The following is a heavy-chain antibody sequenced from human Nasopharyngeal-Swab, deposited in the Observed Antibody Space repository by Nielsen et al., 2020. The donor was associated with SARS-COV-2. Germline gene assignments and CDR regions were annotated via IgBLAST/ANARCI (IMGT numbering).Heavy chain of an antibody. Sequence: ASVKAACKASGYTFTSYYVNWGRQAPGQGLEWMGIINPSGGSTSYAQKFQGRVTMTRDTSTSTVYMELSSLRSEDTAVYYCARSGSYYQGTFDYWGQGTLVTVSS. CDR3: ARSGSYYQGTFDY. CDR2: INPSGGST. V-gene: IGHV1-46*01. J-gene: IGHJ4*02. D-gene: IGHD1-26*01. CDR1: GYTFTSYY.